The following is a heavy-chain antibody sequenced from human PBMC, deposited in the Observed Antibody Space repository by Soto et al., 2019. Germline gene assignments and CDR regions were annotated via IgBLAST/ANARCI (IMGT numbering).Heavy chain of an antibody. J-gene: IGHJ4*02. CDR1: GFTFSTYS. D-gene: IGHD5-12*01. Sequence: LRLSCAASGFTFSTYSMNWVRQAPGKGLEWVSYISWSNSSIYYADSVKGRFTISRDNAKNSLYLQMNSLRDEDTAVYYCAREMATITEIDYWGQGTLVTVSS. CDR3: AREMATITEIDY. V-gene: IGHV3-48*02. CDR2: ISWSNSSI.